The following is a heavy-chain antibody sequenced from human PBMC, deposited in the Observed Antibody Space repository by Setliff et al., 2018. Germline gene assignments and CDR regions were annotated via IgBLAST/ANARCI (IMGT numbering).Heavy chain of an antibody. CDR1: GNTFTGYY. J-gene: IGHJ4*02. CDR3: ARAPLESGYYYGQGHYFDN. Sequence: ASVKVSCKASGNTFTGYYLHWVRQAPGQGLEWMGIIDPSADYTNYAQKFQGRVTMTKDTSTTTVYMELSSLRSEDTAVYYCARAPLESGYYYGQGHYFDNWGQGTLVTVSS. D-gene: IGHD5-18*01. V-gene: IGHV1-46*01. CDR2: IDPSADYT.